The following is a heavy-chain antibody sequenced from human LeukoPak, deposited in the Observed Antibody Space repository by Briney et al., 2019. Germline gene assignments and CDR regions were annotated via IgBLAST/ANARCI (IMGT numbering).Heavy chain of an antibody. D-gene: IGHD6-13*01. CDR2: ISSSSSYI. CDR3: ARGGIAAAAFDY. V-gene: IGHV3-21*01. Sequence: PGGSLRLSCAASGFTFSSYSMTWVRQAPGKGLEWVSSISSSSSYIYYADSVKGRFTISRDNAKNSPCLQMNSLRAEDTAVYYCARGGIAAAAFDYWGQGTLVTVSS. J-gene: IGHJ4*02. CDR1: GFTFSSYS.